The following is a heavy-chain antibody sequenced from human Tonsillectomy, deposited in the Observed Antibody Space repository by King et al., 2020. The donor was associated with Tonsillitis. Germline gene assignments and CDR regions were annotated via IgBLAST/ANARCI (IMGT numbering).Heavy chain of an antibody. CDR1: GFTFSNAW. CDR2: IKSITDGGKT. J-gene: IGHJ6*02. Sequence: VQLVESGGGLVKPGGSLRLSCGASGFTFSNAWMSWVRQAPGKGLEWVGRIKSITDGGKTDYAATVKGRSTISRDDSKNTLFLQMNSLKTEDTAVYYYTRGPTNYYGMDVWGQGTTVTVSS. CDR3: TRGPTNYYGMDV. V-gene: IGHV3-15*01. D-gene: IGHD2-8*01.